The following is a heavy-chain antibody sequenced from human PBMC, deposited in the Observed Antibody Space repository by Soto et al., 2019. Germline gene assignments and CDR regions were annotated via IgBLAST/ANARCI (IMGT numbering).Heavy chain of an antibody. Sequence: GGSLRLSCAASGFTFSSYGMTWVRQAPGKGLEWVSFSSATGAGTYYADSVKGRFTISRDNSKNTLYLQMTSLRADDTDVYYCAKDRREGGNYDFYSDCWRQGARVTVAS. D-gene: IGHD2-21*02. J-gene: IGHJ4*02. CDR3: AKDRREGGNYDFYSDC. CDR1: GFTFSSYG. V-gene: IGHV3-23*01. CDR2: SSATGAGT.